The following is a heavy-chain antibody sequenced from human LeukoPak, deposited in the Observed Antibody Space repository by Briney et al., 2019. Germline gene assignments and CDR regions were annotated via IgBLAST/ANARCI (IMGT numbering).Heavy chain of an antibody. CDR3: ARDRQDYDSWSGYFDY. V-gene: IGHV3-33*01. CDR2: IWYDGSNK. Sequence: PGRSLRLSCAASGFTFSSYGMHWVRQAPGKGLEWVAVIWYDGSNKYYADSVKGRFTISRDNSKNTLYLQMNSLRAEDTAVYYCARDRQDYDSWSGYFDYWGQGTLVTVSS. CDR1: GFTFSSYG. D-gene: IGHD3-3*01. J-gene: IGHJ4*02.